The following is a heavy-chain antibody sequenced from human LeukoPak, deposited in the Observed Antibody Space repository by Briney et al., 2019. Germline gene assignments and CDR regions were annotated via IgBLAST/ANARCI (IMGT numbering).Heavy chain of an antibody. V-gene: IGHV4-39*07. D-gene: IGHD5-24*01. CDR1: GASITTTLYY. Sequence: PSETLSLTCTVSGASITTTLYYWVWARQSPGKGLEWIGSFYYGGITYYHPSLKSRVTVSVDTSRSQFSLKLISVTAADTAVYYCAREGGGWLQLGYFDYWGQGALVTVSS. CDR2: FYYGGIT. J-gene: IGHJ4*02. CDR3: AREGGGWLQLGYFDY.